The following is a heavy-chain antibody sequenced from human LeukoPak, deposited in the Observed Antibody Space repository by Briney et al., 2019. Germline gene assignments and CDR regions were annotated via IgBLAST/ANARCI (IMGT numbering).Heavy chain of an antibody. CDR1: GFIFSNYG. V-gene: IGHV3-7*01. J-gene: IGHJ5*02. D-gene: IGHD4-17*01. Sequence: PGGSLRLSCAASGFIFSNYGMSWVRQAPGKGLEWVAHIKQDGSERFYMESVKGRFTISRDNAKNSLHLQMNSLRAEDTGVFYCARGIDYGWFDPWGQGTLVTVSS. CDR2: IKQDGSER. CDR3: ARGIDYGWFDP.